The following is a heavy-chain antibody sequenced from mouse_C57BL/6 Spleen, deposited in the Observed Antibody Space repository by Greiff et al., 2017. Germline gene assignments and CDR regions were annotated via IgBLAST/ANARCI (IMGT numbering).Heavy chain of an antibody. D-gene: IGHD4-1*01. CDR1: GFTFSSYG. CDR3: SRHASTGDYFDY. J-gene: IGHJ2*01. V-gene: IGHV5-6*01. CDR2: ISSGGSYT. Sequence: EVKLMESGGDLVKPGGSLKLSCAASGFTFSSYGMSWVRQTPDKRLEWVATISSGGSYTYYPDSVKGRVTISRDNAKNTLYLQISSMMAEDTAMYYCSRHASTGDYFDYWGPGTTLTVSS.